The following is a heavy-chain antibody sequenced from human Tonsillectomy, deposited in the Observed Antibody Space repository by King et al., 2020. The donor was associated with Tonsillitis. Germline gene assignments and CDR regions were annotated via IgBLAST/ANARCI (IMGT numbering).Heavy chain of an antibody. J-gene: IGHJ4*02. CDR2: IKSKTDGGTT. CDR3: TTDGATSGSYYFTIL. Sequence: VQLVESGGGLLKPGGSLRLSCAASGFTFSNAWMNWVRQAPGKGLEWCGRIKSKTDGGTTDYAAPVKGRVTISRDDSKNTLYLQMNSLKTKDTAVYYCTTDGATSGSYYFTILWGQGTLVTVSS. CDR1: GFTFSNAW. V-gene: IGHV3-15*07. D-gene: IGHD1-26*01.